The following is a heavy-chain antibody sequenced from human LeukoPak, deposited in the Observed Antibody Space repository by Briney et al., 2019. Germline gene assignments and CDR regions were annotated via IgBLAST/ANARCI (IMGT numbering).Heavy chain of an antibody. D-gene: IGHD5-18*01. CDR1: GYTFTGNY. V-gene: IGHV1-2*02. CDR3: AREQRYGHKNFDY. CDR2: INPNSGGT. J-gene: IGHJ4*02. Sequence: GASVKVSCKASGYTFTGNYMHWVRQAPGQGLEWMGWINPNSGGTNYAQKFQGRVTMTRDTSISTAYMELGRLRCDDTAVYYCAREQRYGHKNFDYWGQGTQVTVSS.